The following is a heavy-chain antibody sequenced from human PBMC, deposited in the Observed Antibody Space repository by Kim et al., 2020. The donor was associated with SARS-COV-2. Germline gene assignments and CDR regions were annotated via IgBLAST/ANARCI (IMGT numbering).Heavy chain of an antibody. D-gene: IGHD6-13*01. Sequence: SETLSLTCTVSGGSISSYYWSWIRQPAGKGLEWIGRIYTSGSTNYNPSLKSRVTMSVDTSKNQFSLKLSSVTAADTAVYYCASSGIAAAGNAFDIWGQGTMVTVSS. J-gene: IGHJ3*02. CDR1: GGSISSYY. CDR3: ASSGIAAAGNAFDI. CDR2: IYTSGST. V-gene: IGHV4-4*07.